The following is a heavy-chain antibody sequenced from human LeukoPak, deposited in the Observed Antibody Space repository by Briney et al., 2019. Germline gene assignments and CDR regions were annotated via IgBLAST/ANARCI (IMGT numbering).Heavy chain of an antibody. CDR3: AKGGVLDYFDY. V-gene: IGHV3-30*18. CDR2: ISYDGSTA. D-gene: IGHD3-10*01. Sequence: GGSLRLSCAASGFAFSSYGVHWVREAPGKRREWVAGISYDGSTAYYIDSVKGRFTISRDNSKNTLYLQMNSLRAEDTAVYYCAKGGVLDYFDYWGQGTLVTVSS. J-gene: IGHJ4*02. CDR1: GFAFSSYG.